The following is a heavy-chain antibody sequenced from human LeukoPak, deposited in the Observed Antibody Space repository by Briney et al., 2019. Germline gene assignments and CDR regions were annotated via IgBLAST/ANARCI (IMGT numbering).Heavy chain of an antibody. V-gene: IGHV1-2*02. CDR2: INPNSGGT. CDR3: ARGRYYEIDDY. CDR1: GYTLTGFY. Sequence: ASVKVSCKASGYTLTGFYIHWVRQVPGQGLEWMGWINPNSGGTNYAQKFQGRVTMTRDTSISTAYMELSRLRSDDTAVYYCARGRYYEIDDYWGQGTLVTVSS. J-gene: IGHJ4*02. D-gene: IGHD3-22*01.